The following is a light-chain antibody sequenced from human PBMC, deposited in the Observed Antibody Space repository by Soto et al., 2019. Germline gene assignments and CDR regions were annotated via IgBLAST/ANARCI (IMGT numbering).Light chain of an antibody. J-gene: IGKJ2*03. CDR1: QSVSSN. Sequence: EIVMTQSPATLSVSPGERATLSCRASQSVSSNLAWYQQKPGQAPRLLIYGASTRATGIPARFSGSGSGTEFTLTISSLQSEDFAVYYCQQYNNRGGFGQGTKLEIK. V-gene: IGKV3-15*01. CDR3: QQYNNRGG. CDR2: GAS.